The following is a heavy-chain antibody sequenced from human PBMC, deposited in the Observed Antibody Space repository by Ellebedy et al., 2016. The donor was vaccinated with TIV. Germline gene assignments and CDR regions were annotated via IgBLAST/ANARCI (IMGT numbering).Heavy chain of an antibody. CDR2: INTYTGNT. J-gene: IGHJ4*02. CDR1: GYTFTSYG. D-gene: IGHD3-9*01. Sequence: ASVKVSCKASGYTFTSYGISWARQAPGQGLEWMGWINTYTGNTNYAQKFQGRVTMTTDTSTTTVYLELRSLRSDDTAAYYCARSYDILTGLFDSWGQGTLVTVSS. CDR3: ARSYDILTGLFDS. V-gene: IGHV1-18*01.